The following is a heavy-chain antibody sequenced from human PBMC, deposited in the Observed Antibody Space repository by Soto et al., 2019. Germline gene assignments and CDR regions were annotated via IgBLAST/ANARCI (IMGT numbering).Heavy chain of an antibody. CDR3: AQDSIKGAYGY. D-gene: IGHD3-16*01. J-gene: IGHJ4*02. CDR2: VRGGGTLT. V-gene: IGHV3-23*01. Sequence: EVQLLESGGGLVQPGGSLRLSCAASGFTFTNYAMSWVRQAPGKGLDWVSGVRGGGTLTYYADSVKGRFTISRDNSKNTLFLQMNSLRAEDTAIYYRAQDSIKGAYGYWGQGTLVIVSS. CDR1: GFTFTNYA.